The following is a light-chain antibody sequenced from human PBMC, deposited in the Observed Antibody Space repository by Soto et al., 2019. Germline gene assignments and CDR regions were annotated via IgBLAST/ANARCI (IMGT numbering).Light chain of an antibody. V-gene: IGLV7-43*01. CDR3: LLYYGGAWV. CDR2: STS. CDR1: TGAVTSGYY. Sequence: QAVVTQEPSLTVSPGGTVTLTCASSTGAVTSGYYPNWFQQKAGQAPRVLIYSTSNKHSWTPARFSGSLLGGKAALTLSGVQPEDEAEYYCLLYYGGAWVFGGGTKL. J-gene: IGLJ3*02.